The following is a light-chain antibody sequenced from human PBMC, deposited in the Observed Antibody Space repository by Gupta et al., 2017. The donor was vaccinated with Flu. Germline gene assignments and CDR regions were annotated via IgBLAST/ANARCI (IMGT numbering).Light chain of an antibody. CDR2: NVS. V-gene: IGKV1-6*01. CDR1: QDLRNT. CDR3: LHDYNYPLT. Sequence: AIQMTQSPSSLSASVGDRVTITCRASQDLRNTLGWYQQKPGKAPKLLMYNVSTLQSGVTSRFSGSGSGTDFTLTISSLQPEDLATYYCLHDYNYPLTFGGGTKVEIK. J-gene: IGKJ4*01.